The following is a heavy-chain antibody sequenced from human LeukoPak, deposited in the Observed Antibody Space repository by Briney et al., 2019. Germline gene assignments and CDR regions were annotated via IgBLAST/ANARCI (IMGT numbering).Heavy chain of an antibody. D-gene: IGHD5-18*01. CDR2: INWNSGSI. V-gene: IGHV3-9*01. CDR3: AKGRGYSYGYLADY. CDR1: GFTFSSYG. Sequence: PGGSLRLSCAASGFTFSSYGMYWVRQAPGKGLEWVSGINWNSGSIGYADSVKGRFTISRDNAKNSLYLQMNSLRAEDTALYYCAKGRGYSYGYLADYWGQGTLVTVSS. J-gene: IGHJ4*02.